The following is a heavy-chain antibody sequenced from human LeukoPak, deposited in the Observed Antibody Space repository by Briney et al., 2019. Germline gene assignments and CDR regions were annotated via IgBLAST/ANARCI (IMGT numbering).Heavy chain of an antibody. CDR2: MNPNSGNT. CDR1: GYTFTSYD. CDR3: ARATGKDILTGGKLDN. D-gene: IGHD3-9*01. V-gene: IGHV1-8*01. J-gene: IGHJ4*02. Sequence: RASVKVSCKASGYTFTSYDINWVRQATGQGLEWMGWMNPNSGNTGYAQKFQGRVTMTRNTSISIAYMELSSLRSDDTAVYYCARATGKDILTGGKLDNWGQGTLVTVSS.